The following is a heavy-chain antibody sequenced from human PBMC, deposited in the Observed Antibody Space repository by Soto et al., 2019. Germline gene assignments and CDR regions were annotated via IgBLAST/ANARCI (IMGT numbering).Heavy chain of an antibody. CDR3: ARDIAVTYGGNANSAFDY. V-gene: IGHV1-2*04. J-gene: IGHJ4*02. D-gene: IGHD4-17*01. CDR1: GYTFTSYY. Sequence: GASVKVSCKASGYTFTSYYMHWVRQAPGQGLEWMGIINPSGGSTNYAQKFQGWVTMTRDTSISTAYMELSRLRSDDTAVFYFARDIAVTYGGNANSAFDYWGQGTLVTVSS. CDR2: INPSGGST.